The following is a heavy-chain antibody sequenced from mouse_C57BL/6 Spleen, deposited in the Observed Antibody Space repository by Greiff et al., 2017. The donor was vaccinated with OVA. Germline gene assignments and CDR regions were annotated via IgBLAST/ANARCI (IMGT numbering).Heavy chain of an antibody. CDR2: INPSTGGT. CDR1: GYSFTGYY. CDR3: ANGYGPFAY. Sequence: EVQLQQSGPELVKPGASVKISCKASGYSFTGYYMNWVKQSPEKSLEWIGEINPSTGGTTYNQKFKAKATLTVDKSSSTAYMQLKSLTSEASAVYYCANGYGPFAYWGQGTLVTVSA. J-gene: IGHJ3*01. D-gene: IGHD2-2*01. V-gene: IGHV1-42*01.